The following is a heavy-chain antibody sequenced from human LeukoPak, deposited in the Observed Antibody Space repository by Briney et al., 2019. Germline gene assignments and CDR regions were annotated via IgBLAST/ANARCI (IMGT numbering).Heavy chain of an antibody. J-gene: IGHJ3*02. D-gene: IGHD4-23*01. V-gene: IGHV3-21*01. CDR1: GFTFSSYS. Sequence: GGSLRLSCAASGFTFSSYSMNWVRQALGKGLEWVSSISSSSSYIYYADSVKGRFTISRDNAKNSLYLQMNSLRAEDTAVYYCARADGGNAFDIWGQGTMVTVSS. CDR2: ISSSSSYI. CDR3: ARADGGNAFDI.